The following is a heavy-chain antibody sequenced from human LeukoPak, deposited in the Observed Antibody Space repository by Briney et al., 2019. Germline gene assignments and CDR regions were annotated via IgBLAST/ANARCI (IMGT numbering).Heavy chain of an antibody. J-gene: IGHJ4*02. CDR3: ATASSGYDYGEFGFDY. D-gene: IGHD3-22*01. V-gene: IGHV1-46*01. Sequence: GASVKVSCKASGYTFTSYYMHWVRQAPGQGLEWMGIINPSGGSTSYVQKFQGRVTMTRDTSTSTVYMELSSLRSEDTAVYYCATASSGYDYGEFGFDYWGQGTLVTVSS. CDR2: INPSGGST. CDR1: GYTFTSYY.